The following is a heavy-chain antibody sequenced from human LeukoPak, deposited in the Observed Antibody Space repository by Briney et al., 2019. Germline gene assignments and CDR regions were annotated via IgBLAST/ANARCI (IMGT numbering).Heavy chain of an antibody. V-gene: IGHV3-21*01. CDR2: ISSSSSYI. Sequence: GRSLRLSCAASGFTFSSYSMNWVRQAPGKGLEWVSSISSSSSYIYYADSVKGRFTISRDNAKNSLYLQMNSLRAEDTAVYYCARDGGDSYGYPPVDYWGQGTLVTVSS. CDR3: ARDGGDSYGYPPVDY. J-gene: IGHJ4*02. CDR1: GFTFSSYS. D-gene: IGHD5-18*01.